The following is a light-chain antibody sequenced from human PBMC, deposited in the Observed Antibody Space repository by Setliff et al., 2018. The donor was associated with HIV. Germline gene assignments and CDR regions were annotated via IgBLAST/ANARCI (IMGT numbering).Light chain of an antibody. V-gene: IGLV8-61*01. J-gene: IGLJ3*02. CDR3: VLYMGNGVSV. CDR2: STN. Sequence: QPVVTQEPSFSVSPGGTVTLTCGLRSGSVSTGHFPSWYQQTPGQTPRMLIYSTNTRSSGVPDRLSGSILGNRAALTITGAQADDECDYYCVLYMGNGVSVFGGGTKVTVL. CDR1: SGSVSTGHF.